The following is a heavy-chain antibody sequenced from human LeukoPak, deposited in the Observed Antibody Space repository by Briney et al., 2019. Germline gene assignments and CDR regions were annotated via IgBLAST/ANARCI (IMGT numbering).Heavy chain of an antibody. Sequence: GGSLGLSCAASGFTLSSYSMNWVRQAPGKGLEWVSSISSSSTYLDYADSLKGRFTISRDNAKNSLYLQMNSLRAEDTAVYYCARRSYCGGDCYGSDAFDIWGQGTMVTVSS. CDR2: ISSSSTYL. V-gene: IGHV3-21*01. CDR1: GFTLSSYS. J-gene: IGHJ3*02. D-gene: IGHD2-21*02. CDR3: ARRSYCGGDCYGSDAFDI.